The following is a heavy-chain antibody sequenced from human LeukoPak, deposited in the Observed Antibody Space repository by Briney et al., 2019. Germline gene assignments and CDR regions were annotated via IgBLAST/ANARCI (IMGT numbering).Heavy chain of an antibody. V-gene: IGHV4-39*01. D-gene: IGHD3-10*01. CDR2: IHYSGTT. Sequence: SETLSLTCNVSGGSISDNDYSWDWIRQPPGKGLEWMGCIHYSGTTYSNPSLKSRISISVDTSKSQFSLKLRSVTAADTAVYYCARRYYFVSGSYYPFDFWGQGTLVTVPS. CDR3: ARRYYFVSGSYYPFDF. J-gene: IGHJ4*02. CDR1: GGSISDNDYS.